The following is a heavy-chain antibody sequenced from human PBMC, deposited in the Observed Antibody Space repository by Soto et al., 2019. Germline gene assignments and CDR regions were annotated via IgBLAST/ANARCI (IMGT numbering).Heavy chain of an antibody. CDR1: GGSISSYY. Sequence: PSETLSLTCTVSGGSISSYYWSWIRQPPGKGLEWIGYIYYSGSTNYNPSLKSRVTISVDTSKNQFSLKLSSVTAADTAVYYCARDRGMYLPKDYYYGMDVWGQGTTVTVSS. CDR3: ARDRGMYLPKDYYYGMDV. CDR2: IYYSGST. V-gene: IGHV4-59*01. D-gene: IGHD3-10*01. J-gene: IGHJ6*02.